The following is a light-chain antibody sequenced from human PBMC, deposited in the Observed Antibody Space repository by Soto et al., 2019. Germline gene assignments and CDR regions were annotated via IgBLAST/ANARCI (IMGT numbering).Light chain of an antibody. CDR2: DAS. CDR1: QSVSTN. J-gene: IGKJ5*01. Sequence: EIVMTQSPATLSVSPGERATLSCRARQSVSTNLAGNRKKPGKAPRLMFYDASTRAPGLPARSIGSGYGTEFTLTISSQQSEDFGVYYCHQYNTWPIPFGQGTRLE. V-gene: IGKV3-15*01. CDR3: HQYNTWPIP.